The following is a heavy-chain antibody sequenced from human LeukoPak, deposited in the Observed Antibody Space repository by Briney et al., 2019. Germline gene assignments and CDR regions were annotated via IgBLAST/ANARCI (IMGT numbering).Heavy chain of an antibody. V-gene: IGHV1-46*01. J-gene: IGHJ4*02. CDR1: GYTFTNYY. Sequence: ASVKVSCKASGYTFTNYYMHWVRQAPGQGLEWMGIINPSSGSTTHAQKFQGRVTMTRDTSTSTVYMELSSLRSEDTALYYCARGPGRYYFDYWGQGTLVTVSS. CDR3: ARGPGRYYFDY. CDR2: INPSSGST.